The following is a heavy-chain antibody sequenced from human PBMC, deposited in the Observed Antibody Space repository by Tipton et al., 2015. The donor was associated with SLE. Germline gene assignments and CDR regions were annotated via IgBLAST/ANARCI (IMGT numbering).Heavy chain of an antibody. CDR1: GGSINSDYFH. CDR3: VKGRRDVRGSYSYFYYGMDV. CDR2: IYNSGRT. D-gene: IGHD5-12*01. J-gene: IGHJ6*02. V-gene: IGHV4-30-4*02. Sequence: TLSLTCTVSGGSINSDYFHLSWFRQHPGKGLEWIGSIYNSGRTKNTPSLKSRVTIAVDTSKNQFSLKLSSVTAADTALYFCVKGRRDVRGSYSYFYYGMDVWGQGTTVTVSS.